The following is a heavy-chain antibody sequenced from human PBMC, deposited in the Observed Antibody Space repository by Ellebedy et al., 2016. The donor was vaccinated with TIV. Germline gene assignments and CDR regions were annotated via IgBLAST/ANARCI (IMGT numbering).Heavy chain of an antibody. CDR1: GGSISSSSYY. CDR3: ARGKSTGNWFDP. V-gene: IGHV4-39*01. CDR2: SYYSGST. J-gene: IGHJ5*02. Sequence: SETLSLTCTVSGGSISSSSYYWGWIRQPPGKGLAWIGSSYYSGSTYYNPSLKSRVTISVDTSKNQFSLKLSSVTAADTAVYYCARGKSTGNWFDPWGQGTLVTVSS. D-gene: IGHD3-10*01.